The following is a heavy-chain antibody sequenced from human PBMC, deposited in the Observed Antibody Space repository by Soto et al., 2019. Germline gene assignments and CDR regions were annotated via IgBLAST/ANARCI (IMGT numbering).Heavy chain of an antibody. V-gene: IGHV4-39*01. CDR2: IYYSGST. D-gene: IGHD4-17*01. CDR3: ATARRLYVTTDYYFDY. CDR1: GGSISSSSYY. Sequence: QLQLQESGPGLVKPSETLSLTCTVSGGSISSSSYYWGWIRQPPGKGLEWIGSIYYSGSTYYNPSLKSRVTISGDTSKNQFARKLSSVTAADTAVYYCATARRLYVTTDYYFDYWGQGTLVTVSS. J-gene: IGHJ4*02.